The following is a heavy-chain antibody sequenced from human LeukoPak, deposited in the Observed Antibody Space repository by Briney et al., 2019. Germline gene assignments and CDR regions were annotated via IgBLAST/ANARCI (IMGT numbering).Heavy chain of an antibody. V-gene: IGHV3-30*02. D-gene: IGHD4-17*01. CDR3: ARELSTVTNWFDP. CDR2: IRYDGSNK. CDR1: GFTFSSYG. J-gene: IGHJ5*02. Sequence: GGSLRLSCAASGFTFSSYGMHWVRQAPGKGLEWVAFIRYDGSNKYYADSVKGRFTISRDNSKNTLYLQMNSLRAEDTAVYYCARELSTVTNWFDPWGQGTLVTVSS.